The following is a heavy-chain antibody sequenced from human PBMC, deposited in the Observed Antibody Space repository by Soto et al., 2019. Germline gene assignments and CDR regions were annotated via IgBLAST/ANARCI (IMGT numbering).Heavy chain of an antibody. V-gene: IGHV3-15*01. J-gene: IGHJ4*02. Sequence: EVQLVESGGGLVEPGGSLRLSCAASGFTFTKAWMSWVRQAPGKGLEWVGRIKSKAGGETMFYAAPVKGRFTVSRDDSKSTLYLQMSSLKTEDTALYYCTTDSRGLAAPSFDYWGQGTLVTVSS. CDR3: TTDSRGLAAPSFDY. D-gene: IGHD6-13*01. CDR2: IKSKAGGETM. CDR1: GFTFTKAW.